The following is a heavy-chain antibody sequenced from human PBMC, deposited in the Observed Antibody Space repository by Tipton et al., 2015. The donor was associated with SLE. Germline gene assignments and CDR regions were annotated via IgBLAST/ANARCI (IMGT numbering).Heavy chain of an antibody. CDR2: FYSSGNI. D-gene: IGHD5-24*01. Sequence: TLSLTCTVSGDSISPTTFYLGWIRQPPGKELEWIGSFYSSGNIYYNPSLKSRVTISVDMSTNQFSLDLRSVSAADTAIYYCARQGPHGYWQNYIDFWGQGMLVTVSS. CDR3: ARQGPHGYWQNYIDF. CDR1: GDSISPTTFY. J-gene: IGHJ4*02. V-gene: IGHV4-39*07.